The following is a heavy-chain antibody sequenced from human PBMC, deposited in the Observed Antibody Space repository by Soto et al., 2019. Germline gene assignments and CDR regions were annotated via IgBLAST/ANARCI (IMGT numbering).Heavy chain of an antibody. J-gene: IGHJ4*02. V-gene: IGHV3-23*01. CDR2: ISGSGGST. CDR3: AKDRLCSSTSCYTVDY. Sequence: PGESLKISCAASGFTFSNYSMSWVRQAPGKGLEWVSAISGSGGSTYYADSVKGRFTISRDNSKNTLFVQMNSLRAEDTAVYYCAKDRLCSSTSCYTVDYWGQGTLVTVSS. CDR1: GFTFSNYS. D-gene: IGHD2-2*01.